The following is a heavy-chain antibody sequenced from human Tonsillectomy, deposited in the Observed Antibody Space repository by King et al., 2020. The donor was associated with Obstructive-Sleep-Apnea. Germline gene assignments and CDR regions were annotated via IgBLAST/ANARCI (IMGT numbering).Heavy chain of an antibody. J-gene: IGHJ4*02. CDR1: GVTFRSYS. CDR3: ARDRDWSFDY. CDR2: LNHVTTSI. V-gene: IGHV3-48*01. Sequence: VQLVESGGGSVQPGGSLRLSCVGSGVTFRSYSMNWVRQAPGKGLEWLSFLNHVTTSIVYADSVRGRFTISRDEAKTSVYLQMNSLRPEDTAVYYCARDRDWSFDYWGQGTLVTVSS. D-gene: IGHD3-9*01.